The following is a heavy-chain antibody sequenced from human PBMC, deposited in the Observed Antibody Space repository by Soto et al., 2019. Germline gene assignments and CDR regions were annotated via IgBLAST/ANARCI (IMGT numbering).Heavy chain of an antibody. V-gene: IGHV4-39*01. J-gene: IGHJ6*02. CDR2: IYYSGST. CDR1: GCSISSRSYY. CDR3: ARHIPPTGRAIWSGYPYYYYGMDV. Sequence: SDTLSLTCPVFGCSISSRSYYWVSIRQPPGRGLDWFGCIYYSGSTYYNPSLKSRVTISVDTSKNQFSLKLSSVTAADTAVYYCARHIPPTGRAIWSGYPYYYYGMDVWGQGTTVT. D-gene: IGHD3-3*01.